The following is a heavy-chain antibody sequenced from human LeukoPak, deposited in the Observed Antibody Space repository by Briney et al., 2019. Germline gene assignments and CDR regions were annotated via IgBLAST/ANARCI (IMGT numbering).Heavy chain of an antibody. Sequence: PSETLSLTCTVSGGSISSSSYYWGWIRQPPGKGLEWIGSIYYSGSTYYNPSLKSRVTISVDTSKNQFSLKLSSVTAADTAVYYCARGRDFGGPPVGNWGQGTLVTVSS. CDR2: IYYSGST. V-gene: IGHV4-39*07. J-gene: IGHJ4*02. CDR1: GGSISSSSYY. D-gene: IGHD3-3*01. CDR3: ARGRDFGGPPVGN.